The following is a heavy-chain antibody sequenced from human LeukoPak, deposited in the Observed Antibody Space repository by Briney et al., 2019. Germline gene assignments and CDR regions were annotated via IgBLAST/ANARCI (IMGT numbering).Heavy chain of an antibody. Sequence: ASVKVSCKASGYTLTGHYLHWVRQAPGQRLEWMGWTNPNTGATTYAQRFQGRVTLTRDTSISTAYMDLSRLRPDDTAVYYCASVGVVADYGLDVWGQGTTVTVSS. J-gene: IGHJ6*02. CDR3: ASVGVVADYGLDV. V-gene: IGHV1-2*02. CDR2: TNPNTGAT. CDR1: GYTLTGHY. D-gene: IGHD2-15*01.